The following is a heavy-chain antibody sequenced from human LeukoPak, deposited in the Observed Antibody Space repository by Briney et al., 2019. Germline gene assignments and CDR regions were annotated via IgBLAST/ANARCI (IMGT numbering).Heavy chain of an antibody. J-gene: IGHJ3*02. Sequence: GGSLRLSCAASGFTFSSYAMSWVRQAPGKGLEWVSAISGSGGSTYYADSVKGRFTISRDNSKNTLYLQMNSLRAEDTAVYYCAREKFPYYYDSSGYYSFPIFNDAFDIWGQGTMVTVSS. CDR1: GFTFSSYA. CDR2: ISGSGGST. CDR3: AREKFPYYYDSSGYYSFPIFNDAFDI. D-gene: IGHD3-22*01. V-gene: IGHV3-23*01.